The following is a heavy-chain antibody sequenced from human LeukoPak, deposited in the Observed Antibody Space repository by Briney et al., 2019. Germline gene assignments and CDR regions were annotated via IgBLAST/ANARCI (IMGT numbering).Heavy chain of an antibody. D-gene: IGHD6-19*01. J-gene: IGHJ3*02. CDR2: ISSSGSML. CDR1: GFTITDYY. CDR3: ARERLAVAGTSHDAFDI. Sequence: GGSLRLSCTVSGFTITDYYMSWVRQAPGKGLEWVSYISSSGSMLHYADSVEGRFTISRDNAKNSLYLQMSSLRVEDTAVYYCARERLAVAGTSHDAFDIWGQGTMVTVSS. V-gene: IGHV3-11*04.